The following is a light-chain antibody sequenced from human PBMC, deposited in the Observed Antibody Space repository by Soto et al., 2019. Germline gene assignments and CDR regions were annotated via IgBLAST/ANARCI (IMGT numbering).Light chain of an antibody. V-gene: IGLV2-14*01. CDR1: SSDVGGYNY. CDR2: EVS. Sequence: QSALTQPASVSGSPGQSITISCTGTSSDVGGYNYVSWYQQHPGKAPKLMIYEVSNRPSEGSNRFSGSKSGNTASLTLYGLQADDEGNYGCSSYTSGTTLVVFVGGTELTVL. CDR3: SSYTSGTTLVV. J-gene: IGLJ2*01.